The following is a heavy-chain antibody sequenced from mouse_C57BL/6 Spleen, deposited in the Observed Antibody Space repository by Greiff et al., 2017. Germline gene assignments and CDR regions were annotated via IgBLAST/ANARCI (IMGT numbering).Heavy chain of an antibody. CDR2: IYPGDGDT. V-gene: IGHV1-80*01. D-gene: IGHD2-4*01. J-gene: IGHJ1*03. CDR3: ARVYCDYAYWYFDV. Sequence: QVQLQQSGAELVKPGASVKISCKASGYAFSSYWMNWVKQRPGKGLEWIGQIYPGDGDTNYNGKFKGKATLTADKSSSTAYMQLSSLTSEDSAVYFCARVYCDYAYWYFDVWGTGTTVTVSS. CDR1: GYAFSSYW.